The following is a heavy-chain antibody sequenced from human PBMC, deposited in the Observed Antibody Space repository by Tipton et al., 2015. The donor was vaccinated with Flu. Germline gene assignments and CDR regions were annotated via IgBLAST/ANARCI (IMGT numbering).Heavy chain of an antibody. CDR2: ISSSGST. D-gene: IGHD2-8*01. CDR1: GGSVSSPDYY. J-gene: IGHJ2*01. Sequence: TLSLTCTVSGGSVSSPDYYWTWIRQPLGKGLDYIGRISSSGSTNNNPSLKSRVTMSLDTSRNQVSLQLTSVTAADSAVYYCARMRARDCTLGVCYLWYFDLWGRGTPVTVSS. V-gene: IGHV4-61*08. CDR3: ARMRARDCTLGVCYLWYFDL.